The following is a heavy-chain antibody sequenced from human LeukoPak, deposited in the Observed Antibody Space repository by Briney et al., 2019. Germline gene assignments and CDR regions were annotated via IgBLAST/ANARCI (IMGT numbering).Heavy chain of an antibody. V-gene: IGHV1-2*02. Sequence: ASVKVSCKASGYMFTGHFLHWVRQAPGQGLEWMGWINPNSGGANYAQKFQGRVTMTGDTSISTAYMELTRLRSDVTAMYYCARALRTNILTTDYWGQGTLVTVSS. D-gene: IGHD3-9*01. CDR1: GYMFTGHF. J-gene: IGHJ4*02. CDR2: INPNSGGA. CDR3: ARALRTNILTTDY.